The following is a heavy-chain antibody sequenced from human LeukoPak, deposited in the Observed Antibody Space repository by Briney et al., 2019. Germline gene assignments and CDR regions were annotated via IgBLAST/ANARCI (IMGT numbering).Heavy chain of an antibody. J-gene: IGHJ4*02. D-gene: IGHD2/OR15-2a*01. CDR3: TRLLEGFDY. V-gene: IGHV3-73*01. Sequence: PGGSPRLSCAASGFTFSGSAMHWVRQASGKGLEWVGRIRSKANSYATAYAASVKGRFTISRDDSKNTAYLQMNSLKTEDTAVYYCTRLLEGFDYWGQGTLVTVSS. CDR2: IRSKANSYAT. CDR1: GFTFSGSA.